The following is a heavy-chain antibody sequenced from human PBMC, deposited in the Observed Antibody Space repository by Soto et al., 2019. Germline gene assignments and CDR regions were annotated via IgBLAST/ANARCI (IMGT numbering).Heavy chain of an antibody. CDR3: AREKALRSNWFDP. J-gene: IGHJ5*02. Sequence: ASVKVSCKASGYPFTSNGISWVRQAPGQGLEWMGWISAYNGNTNYAQKLQGRVTMTTDTSTSTAYMELRSLRSDDTAVYYCAREKALRSNWFDPWGQGTLVTVSS. CDR2: ISAYNGNT. V-gene: IGHV1-18*01. CDR1: GYPFTSNG.